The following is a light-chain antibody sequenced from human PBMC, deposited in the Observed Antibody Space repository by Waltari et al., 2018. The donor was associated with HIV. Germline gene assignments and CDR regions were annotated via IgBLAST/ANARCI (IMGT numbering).Light chain of an antibody. CDR2: DVS. CDR3: CSYAGSYSFV. J-gene: IGLJ1*01. V-gene: IGLV2-11*01. CDR1: SSNVGPYNY. Sequence: QSALTQPRSVSGSPGQSVTISCTGTSSNVGPYNYVSWYKHHPGEAPKVMIYDVSQRPSGVPARFSGSKSGNTASLTISGLQAEDEADYYCCSYAGSYSFVFGTGTKVTV.